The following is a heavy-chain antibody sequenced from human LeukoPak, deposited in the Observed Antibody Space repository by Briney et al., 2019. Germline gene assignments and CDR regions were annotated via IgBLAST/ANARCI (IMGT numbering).Heavy chain of an antibody. J-gene: IGHJ3*02. V-gene: IGHV4-39*07. CDR1: GGSISRSGYY. Sequence: QPSETLSLTCIVSGGSISRSGYYWGWIRQAPGKGLEWIGTMEWIGSVSHSGTTYYNASLKSRVTISGDTSKNQFSLKLTSVTAADTAVYYCARAADILTGYFFAFDIWGQGTMVTVSS. CDR2: VSHSGTT. D-gene: IGHD3-9*01. CDR3: ARAADILTGYFFAFDI.